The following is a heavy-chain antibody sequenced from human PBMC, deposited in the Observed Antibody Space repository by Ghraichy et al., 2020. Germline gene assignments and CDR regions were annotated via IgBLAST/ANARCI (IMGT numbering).Heavy chain of an antibody. CDR3: AKRGRSGNYEGFDY. D-gene: IGHD1-26*01. J-gene: IGHJ4*02. CDR2: ITSSGGST. V-gene: IGHV3-23*01. Sequence: GGSLRLSCAASGFTFSTYAMSWVRQAPGEGLEWVSGITSSGGSTYYADSVKGRFTISRDSSKNTLYLQMNSLRAEDTAVYYCAKRGRSGNYEGFDYWGQGTLVTVSS. CDR1: GFTFSTYA.